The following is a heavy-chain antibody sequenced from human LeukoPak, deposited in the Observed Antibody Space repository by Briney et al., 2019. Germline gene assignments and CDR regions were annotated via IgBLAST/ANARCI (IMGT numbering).Heavy chain of an antibody. Sequence: GASVKVSCKASGYTFTSYDINWVRQAPGQGLEWMGWISAYNGNTNYAQKLQGRVTMTTDTSTSTAYMELRSLRSDDTAVYYCARDKFTTVVVGANYYYYYGMDVWGQGTTVTVSS. J-gene: IGHJ6*02. CDR1: GYTFTSYD. CDR2: ISAYNGNT. D-gene: IGHD1-26*01. V-gene: IGHV1-18*01. CDR3: ARDKFTTVVVGANYYYYYGMDV.